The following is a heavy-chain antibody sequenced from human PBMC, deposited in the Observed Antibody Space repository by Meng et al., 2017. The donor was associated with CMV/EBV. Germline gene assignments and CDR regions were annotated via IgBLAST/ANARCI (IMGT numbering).Heavy chain of an antibody. D-gene: IGHD6-13*01. J-gene: IGHJ6*02. V-gene: IGHV3-15*01. Sequence: GESLKISCAASGFTFNNAWMSWVRQAPGKGLKWVGRIKSKTDGGTTDYAAPVKGRFTISRDDSKNTLYLQMNSLKTEDTAVYYCTTYSSWYPGGMDVWGQGTTVTVSS. CDR3: TTYSSWYPGGMDV. CDR2: IKSKTDGGTT. CDR1: GFTFNNAW.